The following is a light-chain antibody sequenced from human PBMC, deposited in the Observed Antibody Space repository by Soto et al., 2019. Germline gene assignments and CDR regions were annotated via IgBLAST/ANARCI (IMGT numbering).Light chain of an antibody. J-gene: IGLJ1*01. Sequence: QSALTQPASVSGSPGQSITISCTGTSSDVGAYDYVSWYQHHPGKAPKLMIYGVSNRPSGVSHRFSGSKSGNTASLTISGLQAEDEADYYCTSYTSSTTLGVFGTGTKLTVL. V-gene: IGLV2-14*03. CDR1: SSDVGAYDY. CDR2: GVS. CDR3: TSYTSSTTLGV.